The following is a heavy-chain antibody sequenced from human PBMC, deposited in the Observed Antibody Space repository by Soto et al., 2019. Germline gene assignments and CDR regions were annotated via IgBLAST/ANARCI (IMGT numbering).Heavy chain of an antibody. CDR2: ISAGSRAT. CDR3: AKRLTSGEDGS. D-gene: IGHD2-15*01. Sequence: PGGSLRLSCAASGFAFSNCTMMWVRQAPGQGPECVSAISAGSRATYYADSVMGRFTTSRDNSTNTLYLQMNSLRGEDMDVYYCAKRLTSGEDGSWGRGTLVTVSS. V-gene: IGHV3-23*01. CDR1: GFAFSNCT. J-gene: IGHJ5*02.